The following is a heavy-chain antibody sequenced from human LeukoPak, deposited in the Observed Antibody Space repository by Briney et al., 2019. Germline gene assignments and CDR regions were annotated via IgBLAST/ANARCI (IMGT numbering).Heavy chain of an antibody. CDR3: ARDHLGHDYGDYLWYFDY. CDR2: IGSSGSTI. CDR1: GFTFSDYY. J-gene: IGHJ4*02. D-gene: IGHD4-17*01. Sequence: GGSLGLSCAASGFTFSDYYMSWIRQAPGKGLEWVSYIGSSGSTIYYADSLKGRFTISRDNAKNSLYLQMNSLRAEDTAVYYCARDHLGHDYGDYLWYFDYWGQGTLVTVSS. V-gene: IGHV3-11*04.